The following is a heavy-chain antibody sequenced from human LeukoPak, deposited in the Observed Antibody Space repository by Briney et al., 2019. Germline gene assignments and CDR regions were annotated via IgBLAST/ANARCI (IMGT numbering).Heavy chain of an antibody. CDR3: ARRVTMIAVVITNYFDY. CDR1: GGSFSGYY. D-gene: IGHD3-22*01. V-gene: IGHV4-34*01. CDR2: INHSGST. Sequence: SETLSLTCAVYGGSFSGYYWSWIRQPPGKGLEWIGEINHSGSTNYNPSLKSRVTISVDTSKNQFSLKLNSVTAADTAVYYCARRVTMIAVVITNYFDYWGQGTLVTVSS. J-gene: IGHJ4*02.